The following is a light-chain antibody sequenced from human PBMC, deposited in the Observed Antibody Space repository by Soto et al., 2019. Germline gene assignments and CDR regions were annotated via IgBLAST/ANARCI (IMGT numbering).Light chain of an antibody. CDR1: SSDVGGYNY. CDR3: SSYTSSSTLVV. V-gene: IGLV2-14*01. Sequence: QPASVSGSPGQSITISCTGTSSDVGGYNYVSWYQQHPGKAPKLMIYDVSNRPSGVSNRFSGSKSGNTASLTISGLQAEDEADYYCSSYTSSSTLVVFGGGTKVTVL. CDR2: DVS. J-gene: IGLJ2*01.